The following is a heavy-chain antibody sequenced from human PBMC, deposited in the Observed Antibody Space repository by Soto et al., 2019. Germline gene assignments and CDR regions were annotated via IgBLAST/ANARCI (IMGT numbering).Heavy chain of an antibody. CDR2: IYYTGKT. CDR1: GGTIGDYY. J-gene: IGHJ4*01. Sequence: NPSETLSVTCSISGGTIGDYYWSWIRQPPGKGLEWLAYIYYTGKTDQNPSLERRVSISLGTSKNQFSLNLRSVTAADTAVYYCVRKHNRAGYFDSWGLVILVTVSS. D-gene: IGHD2-21*01. CDR3: VRKHNRAGYFDS. V-gene: IGHV4-59*01.